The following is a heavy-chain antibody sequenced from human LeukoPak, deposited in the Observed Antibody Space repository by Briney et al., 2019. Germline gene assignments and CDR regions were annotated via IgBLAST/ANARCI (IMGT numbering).Heavy chain of an antibody. CDR1: GGSISSYY. D-gene: IGHD3-22*01. Sequence: SETLSLTCTVSGGSISSYYWSWIRQPPGKGLEWIGDISYSGSTKYNPTLKSRATISADTSKNQFSLILTFVTAADTAVYYCAREARGSNGYYYNFWGQGTLVTVSS. J-gene: IGHJ4*02. V-gene: IGHV4-59*01. CDR2: ISYSGST. CDR3: AREARGSNGYYYNF.